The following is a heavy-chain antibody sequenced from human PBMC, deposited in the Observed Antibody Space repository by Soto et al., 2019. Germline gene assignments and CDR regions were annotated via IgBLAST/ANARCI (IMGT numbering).Heavy chain of an antibody. CDR1: DFDFSSYG. V-gene: IGHV3-30*03. Sequence: PWGSLRLSCAASDFDFSSYGNHWVRQAPGKGLEWVAASSYDGRETFYADSAKCRFTVSKEMSKNTAFLQMNALRHEDTAVYFCARDSGWPILNFDNWGQGTPVTVSS. CDR2: SSYDGRET. D-gene: IGHD3-10*01. CDR3: ARDSGWPILNFDN. J-gene: IGHJ4*02.